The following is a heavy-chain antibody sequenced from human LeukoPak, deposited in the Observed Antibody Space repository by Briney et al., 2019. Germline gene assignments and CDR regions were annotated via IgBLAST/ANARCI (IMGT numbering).Heavy chain of an antibody. D-gene: IGHD6-19*01. CDR3: ANGYSSGWYGFGY. CDR2: ISGSGGST. V-gene: IGHV3-23*01. CDR1: GFTFSSYA. Sequence: GGSLRLSCAASGFTFSSYAMSWVRQAPGKGLEWVSAISGSGGSTYYADSVKGRITISRDNSKNTLYLQMNSLRVEDTAVYYCANGYSSGWYGFGYWGQGTLVIVSS. J-gene: IGHJ4*02.